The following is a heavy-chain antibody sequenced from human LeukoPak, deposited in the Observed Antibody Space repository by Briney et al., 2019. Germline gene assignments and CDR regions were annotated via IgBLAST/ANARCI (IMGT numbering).Heavy chain of an antibody. CDR1: GFTFDDYG. V-gene: IGHV3-20*04. J-gene: IGHJ4*02. CDR2: INWNGGDT. D-gene: IGHD3-16*02. Sequence: AGGSLRLSCAASGFTFDDYGMSCVRQVPGKGLEWVSGINWNGGDTGYADSVKGRFTISGDNAKNSLYMQMTSLRAEDTAFYYCARGSGSYRQYFDYWGQGTLVTVSS. CDR3: ARGSGSYRQYFDY.